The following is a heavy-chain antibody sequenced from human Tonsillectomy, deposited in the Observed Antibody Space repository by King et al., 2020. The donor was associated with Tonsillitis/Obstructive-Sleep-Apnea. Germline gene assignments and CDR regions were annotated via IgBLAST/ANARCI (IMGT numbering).Heavy chain of an antibody. J-gene: IGHJ3*02. Sequence: VQLVESGGGLVQPGGSLRLSCAASGFTFSGYAMTWVRQAPGKGLEWVSSISGNGDTTFYADSVKGRFTISRDNSKNTLYLQMNSLRAEDTAVYYCAKDPPRGGVTGGRAFEIWGQGTMVTVSS. CDR1: GFTFSGYA. CDR2: ISGNGDTT. V-gene: IGHV3-23*04. D-gene: IGHD3-16*01. CDR3: AKDPPRGGVTGGRAFEI.